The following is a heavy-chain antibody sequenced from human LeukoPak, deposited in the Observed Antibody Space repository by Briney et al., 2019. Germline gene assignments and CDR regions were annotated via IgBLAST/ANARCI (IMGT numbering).Heavy chain of an antibody. CDR3: AKEGYTGYDAFDY. J-gene: IGHJ4*02. D-gene: IGHD5-12*01. V-gene: IGHV3-23*01. Sequence: GGFLRLSCAASGFTFSRYAMNWVRQTPGRGLEWLSAISGAGSATYYADSVRGRFTVSRDNSKDTLFLQMNSLRAEDTALYYCAKEGYTGYDAFDYWGQGALVTVSS. CDR1: GFTFSRYA. CDR2: ISGAGSAT.